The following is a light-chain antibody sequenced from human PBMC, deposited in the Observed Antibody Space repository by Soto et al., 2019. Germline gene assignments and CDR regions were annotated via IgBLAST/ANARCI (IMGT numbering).Light chain of an antibody. CDR2: EVS. CDR1: SSDVGDYNY. Sequence: QSVLTQPPSASGTPGQSVTIPCTGTSSDVGDYNYVSWYQQHPGKAPKLVIYEVSRRPSGVPDRFSGSKSGNTASLTVSGLQAEDEADYYCSSNAGSNNLVFCGGTKLTVL. J-gene: IGLJ2*01. CDR3: SSNAGSNNLV. V-gene: IGLV2-8*01.